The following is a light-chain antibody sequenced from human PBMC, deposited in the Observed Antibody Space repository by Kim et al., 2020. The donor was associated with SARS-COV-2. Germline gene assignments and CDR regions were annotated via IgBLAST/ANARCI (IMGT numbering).Light chain of an antibody. CDR1: QSISSSY. Sequence: SPGGRAPLSCRASQSISSSYLAWYQQKPGQAPRLLIYGASSVATGIPDRFSGSGSGTDFTLTISRLEPEDFAVYYCQQYGSSPRTFGQGTKVDIK. V-gene: IGKV3-20*01. CDR3: QQYGSSPRT. J-gene: IGKJ1*01. CDR2: GAS.